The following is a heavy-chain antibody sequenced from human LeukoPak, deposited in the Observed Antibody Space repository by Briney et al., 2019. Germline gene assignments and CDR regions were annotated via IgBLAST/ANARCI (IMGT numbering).Heavy chain of an antibody. Sequence: PGGSLRLSCVDSGFTVRSNFMSWVRQAPGKGLEWVSVIYSGGNTYYADSVKGRFTISRDNSKNTLYLQMNNLRAEDTAVYYCAKGYYGDYLFDYWGQGTLVTVSS. CDR1: GFTVRSNF. CDR2: IYSGGNT. CDR3: AKGYYGDYLFDY. D-gene: IGHD4-17*01. V-gene: IGHV3-53*01. J-gene: IGHJ4*02.